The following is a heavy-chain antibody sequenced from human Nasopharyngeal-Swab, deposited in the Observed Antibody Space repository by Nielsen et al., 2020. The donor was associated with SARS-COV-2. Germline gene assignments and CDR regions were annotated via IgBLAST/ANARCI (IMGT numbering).Heavy chain of an antibody. J-gene: IGHJ6*03. CDR3: ARDHEEYYYYYYMDV. Sequence: VRQAPGKGLEWVAVISYDGSNKYYAGSVKGRFTISRDNSKNTLYLQMNSLRAEDTAVYYCARDHEEYYYYYYMDVWGKGTTVTVSS. CDR2: ISYDGSNK. V-gene: IGHV3-30-3*01.